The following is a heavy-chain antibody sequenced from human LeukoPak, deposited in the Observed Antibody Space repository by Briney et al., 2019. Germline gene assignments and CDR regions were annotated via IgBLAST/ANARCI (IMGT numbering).Heavy chain of an antibody. Sequence: ASVKVSCKVSGYTLTELSMHWVRQAPGKGLEWMGGFDPEDGETIYAQKFQGRVTMTEDTSTDTAYMELSSLRSEDTAVYYCATDLQGWLQLNYWAQGTLVTVSS. CDR1: GYTLTELS. V-gene: IGHV1-24*01. CDR2: FDPEDGET. CDR3: ATDLQGWLQLNY. D-gene: IGHD5-24*01. J-gene: IGHJ4*02.